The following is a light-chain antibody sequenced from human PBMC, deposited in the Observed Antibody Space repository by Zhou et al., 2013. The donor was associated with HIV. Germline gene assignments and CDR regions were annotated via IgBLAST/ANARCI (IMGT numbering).Light chain of an antibody. CDR1: QSISGY. CDR2: AAS. J-gene: IGKJ1*01. V-gene: IGKV1-39*01. CDR3: QQGYSTPRT. Sequence: DIQMTQSPSSLSASAGDRVTITCRASQSISGYLNWYQQKPGKAPKLLIYAASSLQSGVPSRFSGAGSGTDFTLTISSLQPEDFATYYCQQGYSTPRTFGQGPKLE.